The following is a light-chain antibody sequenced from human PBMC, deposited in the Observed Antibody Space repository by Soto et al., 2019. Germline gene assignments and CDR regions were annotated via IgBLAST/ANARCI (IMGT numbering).Light chain of an antibody. J-gene: IGLJ1*01. CDR2: DVS. CDR1: TIDVGGYIY. CDR3: CSYAGTFYV. V-gene: IGLV2-11*01. Sequence: QSALTQPRSVSGSPGLSVTISCTVKTIDVGGYIYVYCYQQLPGKVPKLVIYDVSKRPSGVPDRFSGSKSGNTASLIISGLQAEDEADYYCCSYAGTFYVFGTGTKVTVL.